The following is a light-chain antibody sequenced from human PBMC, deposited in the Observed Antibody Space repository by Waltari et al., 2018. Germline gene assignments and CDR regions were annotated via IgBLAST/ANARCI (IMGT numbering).Light chain of an antibody. CDR2: KVS. CDR1: QSLVYSDGKIY. Sequence: DVVMTQSPLSLPVTLGQPASISCRSSQSLVYSDGKIYLNWFQQRPGQSPRRLIFKVSRRGSGVPDRFSGSGSGTDFTLRISRVEAEDVGLYFCMQGTNWPQSFGQGTKLEIK. V-gene: IGKV2-30*01. CDR3: MQGTNWPQS. J-gene: IGKJ2*03.